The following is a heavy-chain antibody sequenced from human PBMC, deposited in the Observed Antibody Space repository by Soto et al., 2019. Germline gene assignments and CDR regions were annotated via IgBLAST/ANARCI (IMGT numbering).Heavy chain of an antibody. CDR2: IIPIFGTA. V-gene: IGHV1-69*01. J-gene: IGHJ6*02. CDR3: ARDRGVDTAMAPHQGGMDV. Sequence: QVQLVQSGAEVKKPGSSVKVSCKASGGTFSSYAISWVRQAPGQALEWMGGIIPIFGTANYAQKFQGRVTITADESTSTAYMELSSLRSEDTAVYYCARDRGVDTAMAPHQGGMDVWGQGTTVTVSS. CDR1: GGTFSSYA. D-gene: IGHD5-18*01.